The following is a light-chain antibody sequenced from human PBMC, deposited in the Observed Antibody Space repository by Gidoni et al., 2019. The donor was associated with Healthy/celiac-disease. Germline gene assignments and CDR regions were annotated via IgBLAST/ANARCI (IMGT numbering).Light chain of an antibody. CDR3: SSYTSSSTFYVV. V-gene: IGLV2-14*03. J-gene: IGLJ2*01. CDR1: ISDVGGYNY. CDR2: DVS. Sequence: QSALTQPASVSGSPGQSITISCTGTISDVGGYNYVSWYQQHPGKAPKLMIYDVSNRPSGVSNRFSGSKSGNTASLTISGLQAEDEADYYCSSYTSSSTFYVVFGGGTKLTVL.